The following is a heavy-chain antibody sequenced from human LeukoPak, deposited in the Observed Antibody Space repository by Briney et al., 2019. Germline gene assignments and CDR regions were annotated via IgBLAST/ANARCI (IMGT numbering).Heavy chain of an antibody. CDR2: ISSNGGIT. Sequence: PGGSLRLSCSASGFTFSNYAMHWVRQAPRKGLEYVSDISSNGGITYYADSVKGRFTVSRDNSKNMLYLQMNSLRAEDTAVYYCVKDKYPVVVAATLDYWGQGILVTVSS. CDR1: GFTFSNYA. D-gene: IGHD2-15*01. CDR3: VKDKYPVVVAATLDY. J-gene: IGHJ4*02. V-gene: IGHV3-64D*09.